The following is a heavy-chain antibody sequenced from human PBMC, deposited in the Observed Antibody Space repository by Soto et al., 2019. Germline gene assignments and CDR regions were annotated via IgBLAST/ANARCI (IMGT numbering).Heavy chain of an antibody. Sequence: QVQLVQSGAEVKKPGASVWVSCKASGYTFSDYAISWVRQAPGQGLEWMGWINTYNGNTNYAQKLQGRVTMTTDTSTNTAYMELKSLRSDDTAVYYCARGRHMTTTAYFDLWGRGTLVTVSS. CDR3: ARGRHMTTTAYFDL. CDR2: INTYNGNT. CDR1: GYTFSDYA. D-gene: IGHD4-17*01. V-gene: IGHV1-18*01. J-gene: IGHJ2*01.